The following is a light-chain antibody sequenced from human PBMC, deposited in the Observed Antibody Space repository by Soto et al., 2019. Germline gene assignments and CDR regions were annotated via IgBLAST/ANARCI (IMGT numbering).Light chain of an antibody. CDR3: QQYNNWPYT. Sequence: EIVMTQSPATLSVSPGERAALSCRASQSVSSNFAWYQQKPGQAPRLLIYGASTRATGIPARFSGSGSGTEFTLTISSLQPEDFEVYYCQQYNNWPYTFGQGTKLEIK. CDR2: GAS. CDR1: QSVSSN. V-gene: IGKV3-15*01. J-gene: IGKJ2*01.